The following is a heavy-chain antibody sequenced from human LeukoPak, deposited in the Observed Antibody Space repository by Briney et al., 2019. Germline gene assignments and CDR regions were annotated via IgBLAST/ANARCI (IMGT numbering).Heavy chain of an antibody. CDR1: GFTFSSYG. D-gene: IGHD4-11*01. J-gene: IGHJ4*02. V-gene: IGHV3-30*02. CDR2: IRYDRSNK. Sequence: QTGGSLRLSCAASGFTFSSYGMHWVRQAPGKGLEWVAFIRYDRSNKYYADSVKGRFTISRDNSKNTLYLQMNSLRAEDTAVYYCAFESMTTVTFDYWGQGTLVTVSS. CDR3: AFESMTTVTFDY.